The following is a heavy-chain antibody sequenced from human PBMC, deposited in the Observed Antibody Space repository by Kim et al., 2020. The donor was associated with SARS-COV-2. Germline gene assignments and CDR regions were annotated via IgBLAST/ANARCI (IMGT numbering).Heavy chain of an antibody. J-gene: IGHJ4*02. CDR1: GGSFSGYY. CDR2: INHSGST. Sequence: SETLSLTCAVYGGSFSGYYWSWIRQPPGKGLEWIGEINHSGSTNYNPSLKSRVTISVDTSKNQFSLKLSSVTAADTAVYYCARGLAVAGTDFDYWGQGTLVTVSS. D-gene: IGHD6-19*01. CDR3: ARGLAVAGTDFDY. V-gene: IGHV4-34*01.